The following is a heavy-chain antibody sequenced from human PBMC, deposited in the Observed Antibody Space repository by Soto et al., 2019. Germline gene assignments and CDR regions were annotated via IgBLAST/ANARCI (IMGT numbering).Heavy chain of an antibody. CDR1: GHSISSGFYY. CDR2: MYHSGST. CDR3: ARYGYSYSMRFFDK. D-gene: IGHD5-18*01. V-gene: IGHV4-38-2*01. J-gene: IGHJ4*02. Sequence: PSETLSLTCAVSGHSISSGFYYWGWIRQPPGKGLEWIGSMYHSGSTYYNPSLKSRVTMSVDTSKNQLSLKLTSLTAADTAVYYCARYGYSYSMRFFDKWGQGTQVTVSS.